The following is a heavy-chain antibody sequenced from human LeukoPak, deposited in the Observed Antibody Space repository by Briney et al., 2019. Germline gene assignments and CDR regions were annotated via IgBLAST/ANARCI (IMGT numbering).Heavy chain of an antibody. J-gene: IGHJ2*01. V-gene: IGHV4-31*03. CDR2: NT. CDR3: ARAILTPSGYVWHFDL. Sequence: SQTLSLTCTVSGGSINSGGYYWSWIRQHPGKGLEWIGYNTYYNPSLKSRVTISVDTSKNQFSLKLSPVTAADTAVYYCARAILTPSGYVWHFDLWGRGTLVTVSS. D-gene: IGHD3-3*01. CDR1: GGSINSGGYY.